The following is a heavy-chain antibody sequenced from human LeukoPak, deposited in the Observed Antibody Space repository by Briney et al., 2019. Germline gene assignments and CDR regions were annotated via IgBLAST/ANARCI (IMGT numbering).Heavy chain of an antibody. D-gene: IGHD1-14*01. CDR2: IDPSGVNT. J-gene: IGHJ3*02. CDR3: ATPNNIDAFDI. Sequence: ASVKVSCKASGYTLTSYYMHWVRQAPGHELEWMGIIDPSGVNTNYAQKFQGRVTMTRDMSTSTVYMALSSLRSEDTAVYYCATPNNIDAFDIWGQGTMVTVSS. CDR1: GYTLTSYY. V-gene: IGHV1-46*01.